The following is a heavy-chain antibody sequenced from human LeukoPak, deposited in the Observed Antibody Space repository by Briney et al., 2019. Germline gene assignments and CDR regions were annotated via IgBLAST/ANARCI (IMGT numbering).Heavy chain of an antibody. J-gene: IGHJ4*02. CDR1: GGSISRYY. D-gene: IGHD5-12*01. CDR3: AREGYGGYGPGTFDY. Sequence: PSETLSLTCTVSGGSISRYYWSWIRQPPGKGLEWMGNVYYTGSTNYNPSLKSRVTISVDTSKNQFSLKLSSVTAADTAVYYCAREGYGGYGPGTFDYWGQGTLVTVSS. V-gene: IGHV4-59*01. CDR2: VYYTGST.